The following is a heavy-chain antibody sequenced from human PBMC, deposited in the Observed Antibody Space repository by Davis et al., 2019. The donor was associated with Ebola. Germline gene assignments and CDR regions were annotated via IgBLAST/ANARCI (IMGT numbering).Heavy chain of an antibody. CDR3: TRGQSGYDSDY. Sequence: GESLKISCAASGFTFSDHYMDWVCQAPGKGLEWVGRIRDKVNSYTTEYAASVKGRFTISRDDSKNSVFLQMNSLKTEDTAVYYCTRGQSGYDSDYWGQGTLVTVSS. D-gene: IGHD5-12*01. CDR1: GFTFSDHY. J-gene: IGHJ4*02. CDR2: IRDKVNSYTT. V-gene: IGHV3-72*01.